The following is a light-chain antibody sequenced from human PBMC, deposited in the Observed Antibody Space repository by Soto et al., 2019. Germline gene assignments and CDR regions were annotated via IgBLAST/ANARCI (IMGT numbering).Light chain of an antibody. V-gene: IGKV1-5*01. CDR3: QQYNDYSRT. CDR1: QSISTW. CDR2: DAS. J-gene: IGKJ1*01. Sequence: DFRMTQSPSALSASVGDRVTITCRASQSISTWLAWYQQKPGKAPKVLIYDASSLESGVPSRFSGSGSGTEFTLTISSLQPDDFATYYCQQYNDYSRTFGQGTKVELK.